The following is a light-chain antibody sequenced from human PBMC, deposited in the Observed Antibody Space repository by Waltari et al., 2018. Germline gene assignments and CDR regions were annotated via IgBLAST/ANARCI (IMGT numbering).Light chain of an antibody. Sequence: QSVLTQPHSASGTPGQRVTLFCSGSTSTIGINAFNWYQQLPGTPPKVPIYKNNQRPSGVPDRFSGSKSGTSASLAISGLQSDDEADYYCAAWDDSLKGYVFGPGTKVTVL. CDR3: AAWDDSLKGYV. J-gene: IGLJ1*01. V-gene: IGLV1-44*01. CDR2: KNN. CDR1: TSTIGINA.